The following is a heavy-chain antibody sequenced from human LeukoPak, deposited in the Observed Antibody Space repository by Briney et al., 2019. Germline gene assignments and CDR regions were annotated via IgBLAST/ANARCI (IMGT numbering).Heavy chain of an antibody. D-gene: IGHD2-15*01. CDR3: TAVVVIAAFCDY. CDR1: GFTLNNAW. V-gene: IGHV3-15*01. J-gene: IGHJ4*02. CDR2: IKSKTDGGTT. Sequence: GGSLRLSCAASGFTLNNAWMSWVRQAPGKGLEWVGRIKSKTDGGTTDYAAPVKGRFTISRDDSKNTLYLQMNSLKTEDTAVYYCTAVVVIAAFCDYWGQGTLVTVSS.